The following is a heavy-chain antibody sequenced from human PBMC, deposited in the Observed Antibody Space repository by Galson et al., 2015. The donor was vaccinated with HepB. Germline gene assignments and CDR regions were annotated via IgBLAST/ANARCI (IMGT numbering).Heavy chain of an antibody. CDR3: ARVQMLWPTGDYGMDV. Sequence: QVQLQESGPGLVKPSETLSLTCTVSGGSVSSGSYYWSWIRQPPGKGLEWIGYIYYSGSTNYNPSLKSRVTISVDTSKNQFSLKLSSVTAADTAVYYCARVQMLWPTGDYGMDVWGQGTTVTVSS. CDR1: GGSVSSGSYY. J-gene: IGHJ6*02. V-gene: IGHV4-61*01. CDR2: IYYSGST. D-gene: IGHD2-2*01.